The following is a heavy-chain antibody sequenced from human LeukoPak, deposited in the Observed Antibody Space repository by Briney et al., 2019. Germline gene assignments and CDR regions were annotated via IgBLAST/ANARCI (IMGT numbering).Heavy chain of an antibody. Sequence: GRSLRLSCVVSGFALDDHAMHWGRQAPGKGVEWVSGISLNSDDIDYADSVKGRFTISRDNAKNSLYLQMNSLRADDMALYYCAKSLSRTTNWYFDLWGRGTLVTVSS. D-gene: IGHD4-17*01. CDR3: AKSLSRTTNWYFDL. CDR1: GFALDDHA. CDR2: ISLNSDDI. V-gene: IGHV3-9*03. J-gene: IGHJ2*01.